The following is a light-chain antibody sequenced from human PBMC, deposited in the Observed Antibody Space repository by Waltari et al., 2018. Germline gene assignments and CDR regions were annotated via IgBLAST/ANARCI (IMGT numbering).Light chain of an antibody. J-gene: IGKJ1*01. CDR2: GAS. V-gene: IGKV3-20*01. Sequence: EIVLTQSPGTLSLSPGERVTLSCKASQSVSSNYLAWYQQKPGQAPRLLIYGASSRATGIPDRFSGSGSGTDFTLTISRLGPEDFAVYYCQQYGSSPRTFGQGTKVEIK. CDR3: QQYGSSPRT. CDR1: QSVSSNY.